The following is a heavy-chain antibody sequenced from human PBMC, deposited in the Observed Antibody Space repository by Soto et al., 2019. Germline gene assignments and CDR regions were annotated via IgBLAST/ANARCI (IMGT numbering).Heavy chain of an antibody. J-gene: IGHJ4*02. CDR1: GGVIYSSGYY. V-gene: IGHV4-39*01. Sequence: GTLSQTFTVAGGVIYSSGYYLVWIRHPPGRGLEWIGNIDYNGVTYSNPSLKSRVTISRDTSKNQFSLKLTSVTAADTALYYCGKVLVGATGHTDSDSWGPGTLVTVSA. CDR2: IDYNGVT. D-gene: IGHD2-15*01. CDR3: GKVLVGATGHTDSDS.